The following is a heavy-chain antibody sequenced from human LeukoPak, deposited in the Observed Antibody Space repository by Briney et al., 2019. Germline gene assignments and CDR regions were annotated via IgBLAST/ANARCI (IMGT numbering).Heavy chain of an antibody. J-gene: IGHJ6*02. V-gene: IGHV3-48*01. Sequence: GGSLRLSCAASGFTFSSYSMNWVRQAPGKGLEWVSYISSSSSTIYYADSVKGRFTISRDNAKNSLYLQMNSLRAEDTAVYYCARDLKWVVGNCSSTSCYRSYYYGMDVWGQGTTVTVSS. CDR1: GFTFSSYS. D-gene: IGHD2-2*02. CDR3: ARDLKWVVGNCSSTSCYRSYYYGMDV. CDR2: ISSSSSTI.